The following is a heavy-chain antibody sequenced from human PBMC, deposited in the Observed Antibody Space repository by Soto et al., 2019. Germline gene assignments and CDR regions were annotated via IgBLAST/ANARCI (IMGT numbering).Heavy chain of an antibody. J-gene: IGHJ3*01. CDR2: ISWYSETT. CDR3: SKDKAAAGAFNAFDV. D-gene: IGHD6-13*01. CDR1: GFTFHDHA. V-gene: IGHV3-9*01. Sequence: GGSLRLSCAASGFTFHDHAMHWVRQVPGKGLEWISGISWYSETTRYAESVKGRFTISRDNAKNSLDLKMNSLRVEDSALYYCSKDKAAAGAFNAFDVCGQGTMVTVSS.